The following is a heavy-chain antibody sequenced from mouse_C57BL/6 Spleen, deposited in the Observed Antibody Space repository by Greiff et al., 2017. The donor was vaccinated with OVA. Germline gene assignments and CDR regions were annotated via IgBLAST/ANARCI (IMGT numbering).Heavy chain of an antibody. J-gene: IGHJ1*03. V-gene: IGHV3-6*01. CDR3: ARGYDGSWYFDV. D-gene: IGHD2-3*01. CDR2: ISYDGSN. CDR1: GYSITSGYY. Sequence: EVKLQESGPGLVKPSQSLSLTCSVTGYSITSGYYWNWIRQFPGNKLEWMGYISYDGSNNYNPSLKNRISITRDTSKNQFFLKLNSVTTEDTATDYCARGYDGSWYFDVWGTGTTVTVSS.